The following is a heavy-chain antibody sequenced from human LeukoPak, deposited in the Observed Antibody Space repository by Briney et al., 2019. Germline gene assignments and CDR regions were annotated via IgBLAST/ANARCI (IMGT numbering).Heavy chain of an antibody. V-gene: IGHV1-69*01. D-gene: IGHD2-15*01. CDR1: GGTFSSYA. Sequence: ASVKVSCKASGGTFSSYAISWVQQAPGQGREWMGGIIPIFGTANYAQKFQGRVTITADESTSTAYMELSSLRSEDTAVYYCARDLPLPEGLRIGGRVWFDPWGQGTLVTVSS. CDR3: ARDLPLPEGLRIGGRVWFDP. J-gene: IGHJ5*02. CDR2: IIPIFGTA.